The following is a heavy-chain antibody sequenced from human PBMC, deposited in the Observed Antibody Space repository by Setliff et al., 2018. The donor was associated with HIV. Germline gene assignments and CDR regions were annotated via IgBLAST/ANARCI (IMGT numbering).Heavy chain of an antibody. CDR3: ARAVGASYATPYLDY. CDR1: GDSVSGYY. D-gene: IGHD1-26*01. V-gene: IGHV4-59*02. J-gene: IGHJ4*02. Sequence: SETLSLTCGVSGDSVSGYYWIWIRQSPGKGLEWIGYMYSSGNSNYNPSLKSRVTMSVDTSNNQVSLYPSSVTAADTAVYYCARAVGASYATPYLDYWGRGTLVTV. CDR2: MYSSGNS.